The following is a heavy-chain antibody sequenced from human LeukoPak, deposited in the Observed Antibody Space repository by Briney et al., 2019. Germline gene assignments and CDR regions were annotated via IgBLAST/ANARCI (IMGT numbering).Heavy chain of an antibody. CDR3: ARVRGMYINDAFDI. J-gene: IGHJ3*02. CDR2: IYSSGST. CDR1: GGSISSYY. V-gene: IGHV4-4*07. D-gene: IGHD3-16*01. Sequence: SETLSLTCTVSGGSISSYYWSWIRQPAGEGLEWIGRIYSSGSTNYNPSLKSRVTMSVDTSKNQFSLKLSSVTAADTAVYYCARVRGMYINDAFDIWGQGTMVTVSS.